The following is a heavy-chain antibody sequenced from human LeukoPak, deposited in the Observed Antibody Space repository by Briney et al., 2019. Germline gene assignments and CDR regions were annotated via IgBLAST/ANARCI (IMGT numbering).Heavy chain of an antibody. CDR3: ARSGYYDFWSGYYSPQVWFDP. D-gene: IGHD3-3*01. Sequence: PSETLSLTCTVSGGSISSYYWSWIRQPAGKGLGWVWRIYTSGSTNYNPSLKSRVTMSVDTSKNQFSLKLSSVTAADTAVYYCARSGYYDFWSGYYSPQVWFDPWGQGTLVTVSS. CDR1: GGSISSYY. J-gene: IGHJ5*02. V-gene: IGHV4-4*07. CDR2: IYTSGST.